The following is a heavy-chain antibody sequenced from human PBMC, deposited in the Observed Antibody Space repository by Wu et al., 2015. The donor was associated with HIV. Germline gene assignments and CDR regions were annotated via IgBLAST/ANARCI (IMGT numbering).Heavy chain of an antibody. CDR2: IIPVLRTT. CDR3: ARSRRYYYESSGFAYLDY. CDR1: GGTFTKYA. V-gene: IGHV1-69*11. J-gene: IGHJ4*02. Sequence: QVQLVQSGAEVKKPGSSVKLSCTASGGTFTKYAVSWVRQAPGQGLEWMGGIIPVLRTTTYAQKFQGRVTITADAATTTSYMELSSLRSEDTAVYYCARSRRYYYESSGFAYLDYWGQGTLVTVSS. D-gene: IGHD3-22*01.